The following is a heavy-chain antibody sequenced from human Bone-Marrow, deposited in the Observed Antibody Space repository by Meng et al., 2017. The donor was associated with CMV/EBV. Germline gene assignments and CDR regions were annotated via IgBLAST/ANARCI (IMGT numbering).Heavy chain of an antibody. V-gene: IGHV3-30*02. D-gene: IGHD3-3*01. Sequence: GESLKISCAASGFTFSSYGMHWVRQAPGKGLEWVAFIRYDGSNKYYADSVKGRFTISRDNSKNTLYLQMNSLRAEDTAVYYCAKEFRFLYPAPQYYFDYWGQGTLVTVSS. CDR2: IRYDGSNK. CDR3: AKEFRFLYPAPQYYFDY. CDR1: GFTFSSYG. J-gene: IGHJ4*02.